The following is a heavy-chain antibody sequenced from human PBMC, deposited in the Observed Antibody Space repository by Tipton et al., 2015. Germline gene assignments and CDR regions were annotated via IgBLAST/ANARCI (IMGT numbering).Heavy chain of an antibody. J-gene: IGHJ1*01. CDR2: IFVPGST. V-gene: IGHV4-61*01. Sequence: LRLSCSVSGASLTSGFYYWTWIRQPPGKGLEWIGYIFVPGSTNFNPSLRSRVTISVDTSKNQFSLELMSVTAADTAIYYCARGQDETTSGEYFTHWGQGSLVTVSS. D-gene: IGHD4-17*01. CDR1: GASLTSGFYY. CDR3: ARGQDETTSGEYFTH.